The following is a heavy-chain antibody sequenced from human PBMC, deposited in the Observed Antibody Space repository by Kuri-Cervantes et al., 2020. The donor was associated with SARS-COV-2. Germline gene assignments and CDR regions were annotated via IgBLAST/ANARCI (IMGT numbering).Heavy chain of an antibody. CDR3: ARDVSRIAAALVPDY. D-gene: IGHD6-13*01. CDR1: GFTFSSYS. J-gene: IGHJ4*02. CDR2: ISSSSSYI. V-gene: IGHV3-21*01. Sequence: GESLKISCAASGFTFSSYSMNWVRQAPGKGLEWVSSISSSSSYISYADSMKGRFTISRDNAKNSLYLQMNSLRAEDTAVYYCARDVSRIAAALVPDYWGQGTLVTVSS.